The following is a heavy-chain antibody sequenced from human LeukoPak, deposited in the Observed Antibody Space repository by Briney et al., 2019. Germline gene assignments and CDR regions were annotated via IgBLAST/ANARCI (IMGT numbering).Heavy chain of an antibody. V-gene: IGHV5-51*01. CDR1: GYSFTSYC. J-gene: IGHJ4*02. CDR3: ARAHYDSSGYNDY. D-gene: IGHD3-22*01. CDR2: IYPGDSDT. Sequence: GESLKISCKGSGYSFTSYCIGWVRQMPGKGLEWMGIIYPGDSDTRYSPSFQGQVTISAAKSISTAYLKWSSLQASDTAMYYCARAHYDSSGYNDYWGQGTLVTVSS.